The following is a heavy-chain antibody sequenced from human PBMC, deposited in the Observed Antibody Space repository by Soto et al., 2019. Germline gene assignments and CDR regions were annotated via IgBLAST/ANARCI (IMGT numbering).Heavy chain of an antibody. CDR3: ARQGSGSNWLDP. CDR1: GYIFTVYY. D-gene: IGHD3-10*01. J-gene: IGHJ5*02. V-gene: IGHV1-2*02. CDR2: INPNSGGT. Sequence: ASVKVSCKASGYIFTVYYMHWVRQAPGQGLEWMGWINPNSGGTNYAQKFQGRVTMTRNTSIRTAYMELSRLRSDDTAVYYCARQGSGSNWLDPWGQGTLVTVSS.